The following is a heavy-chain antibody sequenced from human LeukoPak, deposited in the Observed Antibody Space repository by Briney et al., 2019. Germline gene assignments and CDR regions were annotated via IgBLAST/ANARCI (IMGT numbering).Heavy chain of an antibody. V-gene: IGHV2-5*01. J-gene: IGHJ4*02. Sequence: SGPTLVKPTQTLTLTCTFSGFSLSTSGVGVGWIRQPPGKALEWLALIYWNDDKRYSPSLKSRLTITKDTSKNQVVLTMTNMDPVDTATYYCAHSGARWLVRQPPAPNYFDYWGQGTLVTVSS. CDR3: AHSGARWLVRQPPAPNYFDY. CDR2: IYWNDDK. D-gene: IGHD6-19*01. CDR1: GFSLSTSGVG.